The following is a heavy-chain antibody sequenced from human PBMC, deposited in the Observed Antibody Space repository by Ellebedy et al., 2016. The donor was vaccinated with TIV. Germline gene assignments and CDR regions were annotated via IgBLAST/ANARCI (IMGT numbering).Heavy chain of an antibody. J-gene: IGHJ4*02. CDR2: ISYDGNSK. CDR1: GFTFNSYA. CDR3: SRRSRGPSYCFDY. V-gene: IGHV3-30-3*01. Sequence: GESLKISCAASGFTFNSYAMHWVRQAPGKGLEWVAVISYDGNSKYYADSVKGRFTISRDNSMTTLYLEMNSLRAEDTAVYYCSRRSRGPSYCFDYWGQGALVTVSS. D-gene: IGHD2-15*01.